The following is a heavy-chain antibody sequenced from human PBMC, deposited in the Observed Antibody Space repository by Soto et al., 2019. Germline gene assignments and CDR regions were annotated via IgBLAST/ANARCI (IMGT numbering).Heavy chain of an antibody. D-gene: IGHD3-16*01. CDR1: GYSFTSYW. V-gene: IGHV5-51*01. CDR3: ARLWGGGYPEDEYYFDY. Sequence: PGASLKISCKGSGYSFTSYWIGCVRQMPGKGLEWMGIIYPGDSDTRYSPSFQGQVTISADKSISTAYLQWSSLKASDTAMYYCARLWGGGYPEDEYYFDYWGQGTLVTVSS. J-gene: IGHJ4*02. CDR2: IYPGDSDT.